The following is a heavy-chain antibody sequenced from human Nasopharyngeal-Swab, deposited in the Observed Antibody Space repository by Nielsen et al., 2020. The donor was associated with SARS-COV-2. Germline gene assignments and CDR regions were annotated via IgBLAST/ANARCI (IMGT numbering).Heavy chain of an antibody. CDR3: ASRGIWFGEFVFDY. CDR2: ISSSGSTI. D-gene: IGHD3-10*01. CDR1: GFTFSSYE. V-gene: IGHV3-48*03. J-gene: IGHJ4*02. Sequence: GESLKISCAASGFTFSSYEMNWVRQAPGKRLEWVSYISSSGSTIYYADSVKGRFTISRDNAKNSLYLQMNSLRAEDTAVYYCASRGIWFGEFVFDYWGQGTLVTVSS.